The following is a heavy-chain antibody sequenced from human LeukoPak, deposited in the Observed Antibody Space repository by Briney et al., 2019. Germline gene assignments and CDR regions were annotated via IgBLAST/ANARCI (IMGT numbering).Heavy chain of an antibody. CDR2: IYTSRST. D-gene: IGHD4-11*01. Sequence: PSETLSLTCTVSGGSISCYYWSWIRQPAGKGLEWIGRIYTSRSTNYNPSLKSRVTMSVDTSKNQFSLKLSSVTAADTAVYYCAAGRTTVSDNWFDPWGQGTLLTVSS. CDR1: GGSISCYY. V-gene: IGHV4-4*07. J-gene: IGHJ5*02. CDR3: AAGRTTVSDNWFDP.